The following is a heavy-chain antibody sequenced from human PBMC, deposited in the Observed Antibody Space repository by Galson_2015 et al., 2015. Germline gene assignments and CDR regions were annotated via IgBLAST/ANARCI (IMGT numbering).Heavy chain of an antibody. CDR3: ARDIRGGYYGSGSLEY. V-gene: IGHV4-59*01. CDR2: IYYSGST. Sequence: LSLTCTVAGGSIGPYYWRWIRPPPGMGLAWIGYIYYSGSTNYNPSLKSRVTISVDPSKNQFSLKWTSVIAADRAVYFCARDIRGGYYGSGSLEYWGQGALVTVSS. J-gene: IGHJ4*02. D-gene: IGHD3-10*01. CDR1: GGSIGPYY.